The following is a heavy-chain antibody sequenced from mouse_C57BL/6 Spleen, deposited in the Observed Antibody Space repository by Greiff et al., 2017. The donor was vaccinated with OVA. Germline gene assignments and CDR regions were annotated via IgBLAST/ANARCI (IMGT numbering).Heavy chain of an antibody. J-gene: IGHJ4*01. CDR2: ISSGSSTI. CDR3: ASKGGYYAMDY. CDR1: GFTFSDYG. Sequence: EVKLVESGGGLVKPGGSLKLSCAASGFTFSDYGMHWVRQAPEKGLEWVAYISSGSSTIYYADTVKGRFTISRDNAKNTLFLQMTSLRSEDTAMYYCASKGGYYAMDYWGQGTSVTVSS. V-gene: IGHV5-17*01.